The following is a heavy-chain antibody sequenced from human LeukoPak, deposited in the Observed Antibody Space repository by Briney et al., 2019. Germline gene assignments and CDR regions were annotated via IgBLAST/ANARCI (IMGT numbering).Heavy chain of an antibody. J-gene: IGHJ4*02. CDR1: GGSISNYY. CDR2: IYYSGST. D-gene: IGHD6-13*01. CDR3: ARGGTAKGHLHY. V-gene: IGHV4-59*08. Sequence: SETLSPTCTVSGGSISNYYWTWIRQPPGKGLEWIGYIYYSGSTNYNPSLKSRVTISLDTSRNQFSLRLTSVTAADTAVYYCARGGTAKGHLHYGGQGTLVTVSS.